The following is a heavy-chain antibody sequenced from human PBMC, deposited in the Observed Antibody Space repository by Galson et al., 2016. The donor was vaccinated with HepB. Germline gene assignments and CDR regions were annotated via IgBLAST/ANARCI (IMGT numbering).Heavy chain of an antibody. CDR2: IISSSNTI. CDR1: GFTFSGYN. J-gene: IGHJ4*02. CDR3: ASARSTVTTRY. D-gene: IGHD4-17*01. Sequence: SLRLSCAASGFTFSGYNMHWVRQAPGKGLEWLSYIISSSNTINYADSVTGRFTISRDNAKNSLYLQMNSLRAEDTAVYFCASARSTVTTRYWGQGTLATVSS. V-gene: IGHV3-48*01.